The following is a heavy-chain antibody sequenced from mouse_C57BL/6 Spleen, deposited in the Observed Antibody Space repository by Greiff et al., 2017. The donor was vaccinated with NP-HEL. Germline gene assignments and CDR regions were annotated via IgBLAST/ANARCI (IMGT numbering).Heavy chain of an antibody. V-gene: IGHV1-82*01. D-gene: IGHD3-1*01. CDR2: IYPGDGDT. J-gene: IGHJ2*01. CDR3: ARGASEGDYFDY. CDR1: GYAFSSSW. Sequence: VQLQQSGPELVKPGASVKISCKASGYAFSSSWMNWVKQRPGKGLEWIGRIYPGDGDTNYNGKFKGKATLTADKSSSTAYMQLSSLTSEDSAVYFCARGASEGDYFDYWGQGTTLTVSS.